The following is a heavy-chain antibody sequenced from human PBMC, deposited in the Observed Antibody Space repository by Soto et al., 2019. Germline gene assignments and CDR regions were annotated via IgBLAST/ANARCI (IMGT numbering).Heavy chain of an antibody. Sequence: GGSLRLSCAASGFTFSSYSMNWVRQAPGKGLEWVSSISSSSSYIYYADSVKGRFTISRDNAKNSLYLQMNSLRAEDTAVYYYARDYDILTGPNWLDPWGQGTLVTVSS. CDR2: ISSSSSYI. CDR1: GFTFSSYS. D-gene: IGHD3-9*01. V-gene: IGHV3-21*01. CDR3: ARDYDILTGPNWLDP. J-gene: IGHJ5*02.